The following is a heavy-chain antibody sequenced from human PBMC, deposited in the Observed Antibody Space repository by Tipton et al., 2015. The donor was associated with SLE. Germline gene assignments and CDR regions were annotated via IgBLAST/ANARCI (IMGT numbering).Heavy chain of an antibody. CDR1: GGSISSGSYS. CDR3: ARGEGTGDYWYFDL. Sequence: TLSLTCTVSGGSISSGSYSWCWIRQPPGKGLEWIGYIYHSGSTYYNPSLKSRVTILVDRSRNQFSLKLSSVTAADTAVYYCARGEGTGDYWYFDLWGRGTLVTVSS. V-gene: IGHV4-30-2*01. D-gene: IGHD7-27*01. J-gene: IGHJ2*01. CDR2: IYHSGST.